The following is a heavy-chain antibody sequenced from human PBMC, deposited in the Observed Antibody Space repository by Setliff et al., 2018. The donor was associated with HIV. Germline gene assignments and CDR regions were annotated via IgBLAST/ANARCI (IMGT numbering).Heavy chain of an antibody. V-gene: IGHV4-34*01. CDR1: GESFSGFY. Sequence: PSETLSLTCAVYGESFSGFYWTWIRQPPGKGLEWIGDINHSGRTNYNPSLKSRVTISVDTSKNQFSLKLTSMTAADTAVYYCASPTTVTGDAFDIWGQGTMVTVSS. D-gene: IGHD4-17*01. CDR2: INHSGRT. J-gene: IGHJ3*02. CDR3: ASPTTVTGDAFDI.